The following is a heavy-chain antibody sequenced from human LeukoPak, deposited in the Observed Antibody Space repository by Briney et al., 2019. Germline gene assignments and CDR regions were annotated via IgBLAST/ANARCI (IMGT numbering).Heavy chain of an antibody. V-gene: IGHV3-23*01. CDR2: ISGSGIST. CDR3: AKDGSGSYYYTFDY. Sequence: AGGSLRLSCAASGFTFSSYGMSWVRQAPGKGLEWVSDISGSGISTYYADSVKGRFTISRDNSKNTLYLQMNSLRAEDTAVYYCAKDGSGSYYYTFDYWGQGTLVTVSS. CDR1: GFTFSSYG. D-gene: IGHD3-10*01. J-gene: IGHJ4*02.